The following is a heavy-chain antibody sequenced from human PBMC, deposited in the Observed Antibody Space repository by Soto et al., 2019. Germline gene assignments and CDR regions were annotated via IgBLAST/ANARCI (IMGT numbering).Heavy chain of an antibody. V-gene: IGHV3-66*01. CDR3: ARDSAAAGPYYYYYYGMDV. CDR2: IYSGGST. J-gene: IGHJ6*02. CDR1: GFTVSSNY. Sequence: EVQLVESGGGLVQPGGSLRLCCAASGFTVSSNYMSWVRQAPGKGLEWVSVIYSGGSTYYADSVKGRFTISRDNSKNTLYLQMNSLRAEDTAVYYCARDSAAAGPYYYYYYGMDVWGQGTTVTVSS. D-gene: IGHD6-13*01.